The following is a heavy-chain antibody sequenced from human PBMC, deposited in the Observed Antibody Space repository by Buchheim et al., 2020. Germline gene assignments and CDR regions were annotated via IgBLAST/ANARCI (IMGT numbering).Heavy chain of an antibody. CDR3: ARDTAAGTDGYYYGMDV. CDR2: ISSSSSYI. J-gene: IGHJ6*02. CDR1: GFTFSSYS. Sequence: EVQLVESGGGLVKPGGSLRLSCAASGFTFSSYSMNWVRQAPGKGLEWVSSISSSSSYIYYADSVKGRFTISRDNATNSLYLQMNSLRAEDTAVYYCARDTAAGTDGYYYGMDVWGQGTT. D-gene: IGHD6-13*01. V-gene: IGHV3-21*01.